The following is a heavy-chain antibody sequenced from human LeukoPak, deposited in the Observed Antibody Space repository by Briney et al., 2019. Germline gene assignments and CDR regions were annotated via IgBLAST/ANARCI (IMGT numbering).Heavy chain of an antibody. Sequence: SETLSLTCTVSGGSISSYYWSWIRQPPGKGLEWIGYIYYSGSTNYNPSLKSRVTISVDTSKNQFSLKLSSVTAADTAVYYCARQSAAAGDFDYWSQGTLVTVSS. CDR2: IYYSGST. V-gene: IGHV4-59*08. CDR3: ARQSAAAGDFDY. CDR1: GGSISSYY. J-gene: IGHJ4*02. D-gene: IGHD6-13*01.